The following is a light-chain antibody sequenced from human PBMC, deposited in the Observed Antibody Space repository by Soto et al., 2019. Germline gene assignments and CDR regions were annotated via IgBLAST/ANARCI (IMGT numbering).Light chain of an antibody. Sequence: EIVLTQSPGTLSLSPGEGATLSCRASQSVSSSYLVWYQQKHGQAPRLLIYGASSRATGIPDRFSGSGSRTDFTLTISRLEPEDFAVYYCQQYGSSSWTFGQGTKVEIK. V-gene: IGKV3-20*01. CDR1: QSVSSSY. CDR2: GAS. J-gene: IGKJ1*01. CDR3: QQYGSSSWT.